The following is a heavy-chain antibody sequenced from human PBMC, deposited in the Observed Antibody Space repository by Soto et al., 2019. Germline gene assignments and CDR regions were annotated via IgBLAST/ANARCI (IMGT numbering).Heavy chain of an antibody. J-gene: IGHJ5*02. D-gene: IGHD2-2*01. CDR2: ISAYNGNT. V-gene: IGHV1-18*04. CDR1: GYTFTSYG. CDR3: AITPDYCSRTSCYLGFDP. Sequence: GSSVKVSCKASGYTFTSYGISWVRQAPGQGLEWMGWISAYNGNTNYAQKLQGRVTMTTDTSTSTAYMELRSLRSDDTAVYYCAITPDYCSRTSCYLGFDPWGQGTLVTVSS.